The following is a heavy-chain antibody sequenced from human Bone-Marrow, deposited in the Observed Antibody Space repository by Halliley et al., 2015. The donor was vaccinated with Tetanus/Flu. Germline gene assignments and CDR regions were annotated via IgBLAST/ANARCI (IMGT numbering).Heavy chain of an antibody. CDR3: ARGLYNDNPPPKPIDAFDI. D-gene: IGHD1-20*01. CDR1: GDSIDNVHW. CDR2: VYHSGIT. J-gene: IGHJ3*02. Sequence: TLSLTCTVSGDSIDNVHWWTWVRQPPGKGLEWIGEVYHSGITMYNPSLKSRVTISLDKSQNEFSLRLDSVTAADTAVYFCARGLYNDNPPPKPIDAFDIWGQGTMVTVPS. V-gene: IGHV4-4*01.